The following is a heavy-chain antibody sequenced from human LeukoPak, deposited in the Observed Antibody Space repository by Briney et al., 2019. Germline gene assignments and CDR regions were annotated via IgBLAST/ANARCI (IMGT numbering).Heavy chain of an antibody. Sequence: GGSLRLSCAASGFTFSSYDMSWVRQAPGKGLEWVSSISGSGGSTYYADPVKGRFTISRDNSKNTLYLQVNSLRAEDTAVYYCAKDADSSGWCDYWGQGTLVTVSS. D-gene: IGHD6-19*01. CDR3: AKDADSSGWCDY. J-gene: IGHJ4*02. CDR1: GFTFSSYD. CDR2: ISGSGGST. V-gene: IGHV3-23*01.